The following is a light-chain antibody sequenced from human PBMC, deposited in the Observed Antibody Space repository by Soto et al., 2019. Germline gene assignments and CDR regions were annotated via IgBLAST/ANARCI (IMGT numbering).Light chain of an antibody. Sequence: DIHMTQSPSTLSASVVVRVTITCRARQSISIWLAWYQQKPGKAPNLLIYKTSSVESGVPSRFSGSGSGTEFTLTISSLQSDEFATYYCQHYNDYSWTFGQGTKVEIK. CDR3: QHYNDYSWT. V-gene: IGKV1-5*03. CDR2: KTS. J-gene: IGKJ1*01. CDR1: QSISIW.